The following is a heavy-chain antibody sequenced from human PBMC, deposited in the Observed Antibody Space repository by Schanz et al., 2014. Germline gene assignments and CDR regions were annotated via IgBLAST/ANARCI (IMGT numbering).Heavy chain of an antibody. CDR2: INGYNAHT. CDR3: ARDRDQWDGNFCDF. Sequence: QVQLVQSGAEVQKPGASVKVSCKASGYTFTSSGFSWVRQAPGQGLEWMGWINGYNAHTNYAQKFQGRVTMTTDTSTSPVYMELRSMRYDDTAVYYCARDRDQWDGNFCDFWGQGTLVTVSS. D-gene: IGHD1-26*01. CDR1: GYTFTSSG. J-gene: IGHJ4*02. V-gene: IGHV1-18*01.